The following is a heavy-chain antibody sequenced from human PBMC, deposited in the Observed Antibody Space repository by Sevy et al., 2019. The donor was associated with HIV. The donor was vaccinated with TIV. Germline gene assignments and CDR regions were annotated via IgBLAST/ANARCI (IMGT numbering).Heavy chain of an antibody. CDR1: GGSMSNYY. J-gene: IGHJ5*02. V-gene: IGHV4-59*12. D-gene: IGHD4-4*01. Sequence: SETLSLTCTVSGGSMSNYYWSWIRQPPGKGLEWIGYIYYSGSTNYNPSLKSRVTISVDTSKNQISLKLSSVTAADTAVYYCARGSGYSNWFDPWGQGTLVTVSS. CDR2: IYYSGST. CDR3: ARGSGYSNWFDP.